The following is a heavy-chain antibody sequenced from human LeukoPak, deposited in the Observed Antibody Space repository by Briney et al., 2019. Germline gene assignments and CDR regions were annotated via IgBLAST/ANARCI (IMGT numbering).Heavy chain of an antibody. CDR2: ISSSSSTI. CDR1: GFTFSSYS. J-gene: IGHJ4*02. Sequence: GGSLRLSCAASGFTFSSYSMNWVRQAPGKGLEWVSYISSSSSTIYYADSVKGRFTISRDNSKNTLYLQMNSLRAEDTAVHYCAKVLRGYSYGGFDYWGQGTLVTVSS. V-gene: IGHV3-48*01. CDR3: AKVLRGYSYGGFDY. D-gene: IGHD5-18*01.